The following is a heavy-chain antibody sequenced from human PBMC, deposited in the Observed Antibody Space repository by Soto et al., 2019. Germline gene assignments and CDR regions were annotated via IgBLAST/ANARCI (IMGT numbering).Heavy chain of an antibody. CDR3: ARADPNYDFWSGYYNYYGMDV. J-gene: IGHJ6*02. D-gene: IGHD3-3*01. CDR1: GFTFSDYY. V-gene: IGHV3-11*01. CDR2: ISSSGSTI. Sequence: PGGSLRLSCAASGFTFSDYYMIWIRQAPGKGLEWVSYISSSGSTIYYADSVKGRFTISRDNAKNSLYLQMNSLRAEDTAVYYCARADPNYDFWSGYYNYYGMDVWGQGTTVTVSS.